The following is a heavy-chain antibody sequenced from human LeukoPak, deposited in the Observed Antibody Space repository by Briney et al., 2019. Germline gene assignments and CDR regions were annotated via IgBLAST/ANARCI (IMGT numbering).Heavy chain of an antibody. J-gene: IGHJ4*02. CDR1: GGSISSYY. CDR3: ARTFIHPRTGEFDT. D-gene: IGHD7-27*01. Sequence: PSETLSLTCTVSGGSISSYYWSWIRQPPGKGLEWIGYIFYSGTTNYNPSLKSRVTISVDTSKNQFSLKLSSVTAADTAVYYCARTFIHPRTGEFDTWGQGTLVTVSS. V-gene: IGHV4-59*12. CDR2: IFYSGTT.